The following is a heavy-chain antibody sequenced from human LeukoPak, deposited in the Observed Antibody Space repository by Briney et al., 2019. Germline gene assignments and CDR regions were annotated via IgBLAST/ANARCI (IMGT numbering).Heavy chain of an antibody. CDR2: INPNSGGT. CDR3: ERSGYSSGWYYNY. J-gene: IGHJ4*02. D-gene: IGHD6-19*01. CDR1: GYTFTGYY. Sequence: ASVKVSCKASGYTFTGYYMHWVRQAPGQGLEWMGWINPNSGGTNYAQKFQGRVTMTRDTSISTAYMELSRLRSDDTAVYYCERSGYSSGWYYNYWGQGTLVTVSS. V-gene: IGHV1-2*02.